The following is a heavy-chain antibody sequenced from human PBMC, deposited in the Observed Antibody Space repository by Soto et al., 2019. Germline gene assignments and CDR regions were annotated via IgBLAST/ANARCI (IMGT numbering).Heavy chain of an antibody. J-gene: IGHJ4*02. V-gene: IGHV1-18*01. CDR2: ISAHNGNT. CDR1: GYAFTTYG. CDR3: ARGRYGDY. Sequence: QVHLVQSGAEVKKPGASVKVSCKGSGYAFTTYGITWVRQAPGQGLEWMGWISAHNGNTNYAQKLQGRVTVTSDTSTSTAYMALRSLRSDDTAVYYCARGRYGDYWGQGALVTVSS. D-gene: IGHD1-1*01.